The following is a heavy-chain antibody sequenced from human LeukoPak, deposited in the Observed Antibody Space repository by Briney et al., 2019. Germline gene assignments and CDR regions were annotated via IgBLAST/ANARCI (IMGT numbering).Heavy chain of an antibody. J-gene: IGHJ6*02. V-gene: IGHV3-21*01. CDR1: GFTFSSYS. Sequence: PGGSLRLSCAASGFTFSSYSMNWVRQAPGKGLEWVSSISSSSSYIYYADSVKGRFTISGDNAKNSLYLQMNSLRAEDTAVYYCARGLRFSYGMDVWGQGTTVTVSS. CDR2: ISSSSSYI. D-gene: IGHD3-3*01. CDR3: ARGLRFSYGMDV.